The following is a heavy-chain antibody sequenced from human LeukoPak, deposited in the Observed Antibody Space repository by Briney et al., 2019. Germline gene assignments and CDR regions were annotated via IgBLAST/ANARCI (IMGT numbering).Heavy chain of an antibody. CDR3: ARYCGGGNCYTGLDS. CDR1: GLSFSTYG. CDR2: MWYDGSNK. D-gene: IGHD2-15*01. V-gene: IGHV3-33*01. J-gene: IGHJ4*02. Sequence: QPGGSLRLSCVASGLSFSTYGMPWFRQVPGKGLEWVALMWYDGSNKHYAGSVRGRFTISRDNSKNTLYLQMDSLRAEDTAVYYCARYCGGGNCYTGLDSWGQGTLVTVSS.